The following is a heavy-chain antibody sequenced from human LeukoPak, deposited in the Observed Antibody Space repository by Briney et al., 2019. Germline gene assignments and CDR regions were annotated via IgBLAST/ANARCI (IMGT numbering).Heavy chain of an antibody. CDR3: ARDFSRGYNLEY. V-gene: IGHV3-66*01. D-gene: IGHD3-22*01. Sequence: GGSLRLSCAASGFTVGTNYMSWVRQAPGKGLEWVSVIYSGGSTYYADSVKGRFTISRDNSKSTLYLQMNSLRAEDTAVYYCARDFSRGYNLEYWGRGTLVTVSS. J-gene: IGHJ4*02. CDR2: IYSGGST. CDR1: GFTVGTNY.